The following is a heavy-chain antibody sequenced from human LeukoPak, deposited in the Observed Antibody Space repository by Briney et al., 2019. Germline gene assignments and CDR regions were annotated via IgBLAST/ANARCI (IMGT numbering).Heavy chain of an antibody. J-gene: IGHJ5*02. D-gene: IGHD2-2*01. Sequence: ASVKVSCKASGYTFTGYYMHWVRQAPGQGLEWMGWINPNSGGTNYAQKFQGWVTMTRDTSISTAYMELSRLRSDDTAVYYCARSVEPAAQYNWFDPWGQGTLVTVSS. CDR1: GYTFTGYY. CDR3: ARSVEPAAQYNWFDP. CDR2: INPNSGGT. V-gene: IGHV1-2*04.